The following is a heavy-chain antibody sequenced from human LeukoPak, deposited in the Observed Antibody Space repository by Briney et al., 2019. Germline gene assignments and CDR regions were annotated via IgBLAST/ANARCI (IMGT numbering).Heavy chain of an antibody. CDR2: ISGSGGST. CDR3: AKAYYDILTGYYPPLGY. D-gene: IGHD3-9*01. CDR1: GFTFSSYA. V-gene: IGHV3-23*01. Sequence: GGSLRLSCAASGFTFSSYAMSWVRQAPGKGPEWVSAISGSGGSTYYADSVKGRFTISRDNSKNTLYLQMNSLRAEDTAVYYCAKAYYDILTGYYPPLGYWGQGTLVTVSS. J-gene: IGHJ4*02.